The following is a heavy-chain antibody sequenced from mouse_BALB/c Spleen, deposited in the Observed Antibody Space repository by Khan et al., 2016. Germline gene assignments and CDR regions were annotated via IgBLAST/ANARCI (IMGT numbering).Heavy chain of an antibody. Sequence: EVKLEVSGPSLVKPSQTLSLTCSVTGDSITSGYWNWIRKFPGNKLEYMGYISSSGSTYYNPSLNSRISITRVPSKNPYYLQLNSVTTEDTATYYCARYDGYYCDYWGQGTTLTVSS. CDR1: GDSITSGY. V-gene: IGHV3-8*02. D-gene: IGHD2-3*01. J-gene: IGHJ2*01. CDR3: ARYDGYYCDY. CDR2: ISSSGST.